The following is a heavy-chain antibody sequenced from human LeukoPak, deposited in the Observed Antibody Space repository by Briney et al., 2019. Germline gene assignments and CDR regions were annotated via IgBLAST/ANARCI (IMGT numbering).Heavy chain of an antibody. CDR2: ISSSSSYT. V-gene: IGHV3-11*03. CDR1: GFTFSDYY. J-gene: IGHJ4*02. CDR3: ARMGYYDSSGYYPFPDFDY. Sequence: PGGPLRLPCPASGFTFSDYYMSWIRQAPGKGLEWVSYISSSSSYTNYADSVKGRFTISRDNAKNSLYLQMNSLRAEDTAVYYCARMGYYDSSGYYPFPDFDYWGQGTLVTVSS. D-gene: IGHD3-22*01.